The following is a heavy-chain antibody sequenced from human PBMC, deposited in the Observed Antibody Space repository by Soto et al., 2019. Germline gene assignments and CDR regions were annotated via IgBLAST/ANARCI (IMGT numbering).Heavy chain of an antibody. CDR3: ARPDSSSWAAPFGS. J-gene: IGHJ4*02. Sequence: SETLSLTCAVYGASFSGYFCSWIRQPPGKGLEWIGEINHSGITKYNPSLKSRVTISGDTSRDQFSLKLGSVTAADTAVYYCARPDSSSWAAPFGSWGQGTLVTVS. CDR1: GASFSGYF. CDR2: INHSGIT. D-gene: IGHD6-13*01. V-gene: IGHV4-34*01.